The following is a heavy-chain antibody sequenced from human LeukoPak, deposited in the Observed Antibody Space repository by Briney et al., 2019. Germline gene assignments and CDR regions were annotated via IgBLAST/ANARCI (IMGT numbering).Heavy chain of an antibody. D-gene: IGHD4-17*01. CDR1: DDSFSSHY. CDR2: ISYIGSP. J-gene: IGHJ3*02. Sequence: SETLSLTCAVSDDSFSSHYWPWIRQPPGKGLEWIGYISYIGSPNYNPSLKSRVTISIDTSRNQFSLRLSSVTAADTAVYYCARDLVTVTKGFDIWGQGTMVSVSS. CDR3: ARDLVTVTKGFDI. V-gene: IGHV4-59*11.